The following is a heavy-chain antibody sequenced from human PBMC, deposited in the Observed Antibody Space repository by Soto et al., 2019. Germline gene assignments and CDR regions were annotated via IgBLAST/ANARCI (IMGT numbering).Heavy chain of an antibody. V-gene: IGHV3-15*01. J-gene: IGHJ4*02. Sequence: GGSLRLSCAASGFTFSNAWMSWVRQAPGKGLEWVGRIKSKNDGGTTDYAAPGKGRLTNSRDDSKNTLYLQMNSLKTEDTAVYYCTTAHSSGWYGGEPNFDYWGQGTLVTVSS. CDR3: TTAHSSGWYGGEPNFDY. CDR2: IKSKNDGGTT. CDR1: GFTFSNAW. D-gene: IGHD6-19*01.